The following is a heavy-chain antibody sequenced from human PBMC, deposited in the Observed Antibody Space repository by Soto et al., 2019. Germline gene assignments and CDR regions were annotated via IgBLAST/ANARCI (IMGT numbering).Heavy chain of an antibody. CDR2: MNPNSGNT. CDR3: AIAQPVRGPRGAFDI. J-gene: IGHJ3*02. Sequence: ASVKVSCKASGGTFSSYDINWVRQATGQGLEWMGWMNPNSGNTGYAQKFQGRVTMTRNTSISTAYMELSSLRSEDTAVYYCAIAQPVRGPRGAFDIWGQGTMVTVSS. D-gene: IGHD3-10*02. V-gene: IGHV1-8*02. CDR1: GGTFSSYD.